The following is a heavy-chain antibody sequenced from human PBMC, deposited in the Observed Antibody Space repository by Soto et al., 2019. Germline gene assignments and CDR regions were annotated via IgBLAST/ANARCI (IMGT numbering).Heavy chain of an antibody. Sequence: EVQLLESGGGWVQTGGSLRLSCAASGFTFSSYDMSWVRQAPGKGLEWVSGISASDGSAYYADSVKGRFTISRDNSKDTLYVQMNSLRSEDTAIYYCAKEDDSWTNGHFELWGQGTLVTVSS. CDR2: ISASDGSA. J-gene: IGHJ3*01. CDR3: AKEDDSWTNGHFEL. V-gene: IGHV3-23*01. D-gene: IGHD3-3*01. CDR1: GFTFSSYD.